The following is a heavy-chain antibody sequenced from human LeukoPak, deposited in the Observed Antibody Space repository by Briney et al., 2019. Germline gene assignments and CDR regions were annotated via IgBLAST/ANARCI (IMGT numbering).Heavy chain of an antibody. D-gene: IGHD6-6*01. CDR3: ATSNIAARDY. V-gene: IGHV3-11*01. Sequence: GGSLRLSCAVSGFTFSDYYMSWIRQAPGKGLEWVSYISSSGRTIYYADSVKGRFTISRDNSKNSLYLQMNSLRAEDTAVYYCATSNIAARDYWGQGTLVTVSS. J-gene: IGHJ4*02. CDR1: GFTFSDYY. CDR2: ISSSGRTI.